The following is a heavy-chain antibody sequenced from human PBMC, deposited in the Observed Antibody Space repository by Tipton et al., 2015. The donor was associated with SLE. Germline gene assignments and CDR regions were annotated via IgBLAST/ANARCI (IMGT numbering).Heavy chain of an antibody. CDR2: VYYSGST. J-gene: IGHJ3*01. CDR3: ARHLGVIVAFEV. D-gene: IGHD3-10*01. V-gene: IGHV4-39*07. CDR1: GDSISANSYH. Sequence: PGLVKPSETLSLICTVSGDSISANSYHWGWVRQPPGKGLEWIGNVYYSGSTYYSASLRSRVTISLDRSKNHFSLTLNSVTAADTAVYYCARHLGVIVAFEVWGQGTVLTVSS.